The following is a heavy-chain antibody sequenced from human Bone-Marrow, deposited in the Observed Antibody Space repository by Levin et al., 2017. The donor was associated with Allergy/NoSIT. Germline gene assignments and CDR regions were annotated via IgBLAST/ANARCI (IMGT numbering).Heavy chain of an antibody. Sequence: GESLKISCAASGFTFSESSIHWVRQASGRGLEWVGQIRTKADSYAAEYVESLKGRFTISRDDSQSTAFLQMNSLKTEDTAIYYCTRRVISAYYRFTGMDVWGHGTTVTVSS. CDR2: IRTKADSYAA. J-gene: IGHJ6*02. V-gene: IGHV3-73*01. CDR1: GFTFSESS. D-gene: IGHD3-22*01. CDR3: TRRVISAYYRFTGMDV.